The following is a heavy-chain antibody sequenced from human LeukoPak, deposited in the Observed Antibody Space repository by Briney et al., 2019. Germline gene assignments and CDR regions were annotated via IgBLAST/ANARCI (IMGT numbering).Heavy chain of an antibody. V-gene: IGHV1-8*01. D-gene: IGHD6-6*01. J-gene: IGHJ6*03. CDR3: ATSIAARPNYYYYMDV. CDR2: MNPNSGNT. CDR1: GYTFTSYD. Sequence: ASVKVSCKASGYTFTSYDINWVRQATGQGLEWMGWMNPNSGNTGYAQKFQGRVTITTDESTSTAYMELSSLRSEDTAVYYCATSIAARPNYYYYMDVWGKGTTVTVSS.